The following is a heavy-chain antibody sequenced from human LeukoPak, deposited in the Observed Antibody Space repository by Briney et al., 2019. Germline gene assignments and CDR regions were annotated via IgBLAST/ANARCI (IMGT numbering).Heavy chain of an antibody. CDR2: IYYSGST. J-gene: IGHJ4*02. CDR1: GGSISSGGYY. V-gene: IGHV4-31*03. Sequence: PSETLSLTCTVSGGSISSGGYYWSWIRQHPGKGLEWIGYIYYSGSTYYNPSLKSRVTISVYTSKNQFSLKLSSVTAADTAVYYGAKAVGSCTNGVCYRGLYYFDYWGQGTLVTVSS. D-gene: IGHD2-8*01. CDR3: AKAVGSCTNGVCYRGLYYFDY.